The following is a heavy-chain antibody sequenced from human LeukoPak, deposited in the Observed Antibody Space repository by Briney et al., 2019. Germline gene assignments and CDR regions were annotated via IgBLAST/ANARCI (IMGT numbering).Heavy chain of an antibody. D-gene: IGHD2-21*02. CDR2: IWYDGSNT. Sequence: GGCMRLSSAASGFSFSSYGMHWVRPAPGKVLGWVAVIWYDGSNTYYADSVKGRFTISRDNSKNTLYLQMNSLRAEGTAVYYCARDYCDGDCYSNDYWGQGTLVTVSS. J-gene: IGHJ4*02. CDR1: GFSFSSYG. CDR3: ARDYCDGDCYSNDY. V-gene: IGHV3-33*01.